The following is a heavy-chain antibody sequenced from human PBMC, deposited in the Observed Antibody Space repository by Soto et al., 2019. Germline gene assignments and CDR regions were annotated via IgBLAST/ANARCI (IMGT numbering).Heavy chain of an antibody. CDR2: IWYDGSNK. CDR1: GFTFSSYG. V-gene: IGHV3-33*06. J-gene: IGHJ1*01. CDR3: AKDAGRRGAEHLHH. Sequence: QVQLVESGGGVVQPGRSLRLSCAASGFTFSSYGMHWVRQAPGKGLEWVAVIWYDGSNKYYADSVKGRFTISRDNSKNTLYLQMNSLRAEDTALYYCAKDAGRRGAEHLHHWGQGTLVIVSS. D-gene: IGHD3-10*01.